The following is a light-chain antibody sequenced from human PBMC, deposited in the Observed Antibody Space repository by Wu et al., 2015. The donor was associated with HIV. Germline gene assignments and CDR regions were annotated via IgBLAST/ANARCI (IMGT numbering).Light chain of an antibody. CDR2: DVS. CDR3: QQRGNWPRT. CDR1: QSVSSY. V-gene: IGKV3-11*01. Sequence: EIVLTQSPGTLSLSPGERATLSCRASQSVSSYLAWYQQKPGQAPRLLIYDVSNRATGIPARFSGSGSGTDFTLTISSLEPEDFAVYYCQQRGNWPRTFGQRTEGG. J-gene: IGKJ1*01.